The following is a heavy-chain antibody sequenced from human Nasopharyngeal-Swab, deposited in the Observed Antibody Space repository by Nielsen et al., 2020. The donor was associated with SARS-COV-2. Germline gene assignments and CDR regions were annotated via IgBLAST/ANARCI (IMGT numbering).Heavy chain of an antibody. J-gene: IGHJ4*02. Sequence: GESLKISCEASGFTFRDHAMTWVRQAPGKGLEWVSAISGSGGRTYYGDSVKGRFTISRGNSKNTLYLQMNSLRADDTAVYYCASRSLLSGGAFDYWGQGTLVIVSS. D-gene: IGHD2-21*01. CDR2: ISGSGGRT. CDR1: GFTFRDHA. V-gene: IGHV3-23*01. CDR3: ASRSLLSGGAFDY.